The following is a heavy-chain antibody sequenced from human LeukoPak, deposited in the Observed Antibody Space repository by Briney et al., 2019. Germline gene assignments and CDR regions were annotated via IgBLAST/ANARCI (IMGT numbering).Heavy chain of an antibody. CDR2: INWNGGST. J-gene: IGHJ5*02. Sequence: GGSLRLSCAASGFTFDDYGMSWVRQAPGKGLEWVSGINWNGGSTGYAESWKGRFTISRDNAKNSLYLQMNSLRAEDTALYHCARDLGIASAGTIWFDPWGQGTLVTVSS. CDR3: ARDLGIASAGTIWFDP. CDR1: GFTFDDYG. V-gene: IGHV3-20*01. D-gene: IGHD6-13*01.